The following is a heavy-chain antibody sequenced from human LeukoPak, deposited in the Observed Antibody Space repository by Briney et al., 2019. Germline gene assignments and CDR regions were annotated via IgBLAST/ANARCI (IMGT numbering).Heavy chain of an antibody. Sequence: RSSETLSLTCTVSGGSISSSSYYWGWIRQPPGKGLEWIGSIYYSGSTYYNPSLKSRVTISVDTSKNQFSLKLSSVTAADTAVYYCARRFRLSGIAAAGPFDYWGQGTLVTVSS. J-gene: IGHJ4*02. CDR2: IYYSGST. D-gene: IGHD6-13*01. CDR1: GGSISSSSYY. V-gene: IGHV4-39*01. CDR3: ARRFRLSGIAAAGPFDY.